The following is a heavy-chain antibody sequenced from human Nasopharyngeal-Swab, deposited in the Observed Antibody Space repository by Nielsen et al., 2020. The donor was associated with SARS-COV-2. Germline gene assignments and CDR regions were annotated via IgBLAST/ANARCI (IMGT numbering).Heavy chain of an antibody. CDR2: INWNGGNI. J-gene: IGHJ3*02. D-gene: IGHD3-22*01. V-gene: IGHV3-20*01. CDR3: ARSYYDDSSGYYGSSFDI. Sequence: GESLKISCTASGFTFDDYGLSWVRQAPGKGLEWVCGINWNGGNIGYADSAKGRFTISRDNAKNSLFLQMGSLRPEDTALYRCARSYYDDSSGYYGSSFDIWGQGTLVSVSS. CDR1: GFTFDDYG.